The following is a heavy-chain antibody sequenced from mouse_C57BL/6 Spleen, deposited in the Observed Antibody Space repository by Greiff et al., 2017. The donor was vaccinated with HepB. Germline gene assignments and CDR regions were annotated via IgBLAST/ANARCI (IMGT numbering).Heavy chain of an antibody. CDR1: GYSITSGYY. CDR3: ARPHYYGSSLWYFDV. V-gene: IGHV3-6*01. D-gene: IGHD1-1*01. CDR2: ISYDGSN. Sequence: EVKLMESGPGLVKPSQSLSLTCSVTGYSITSGYYWNWIRQFPGNKLEWMGYISYDGSNNYNPSLKNRISITRDTSKNQFFLKLNSVTTEDTATYYCARPHYYGSSLWYFDVWGTGTTVTVSS. J-gene: IGHJ1*03.